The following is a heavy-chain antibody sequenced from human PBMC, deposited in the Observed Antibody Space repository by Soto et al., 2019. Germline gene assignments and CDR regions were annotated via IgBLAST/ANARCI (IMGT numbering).Heavy chain of an antibody. J-gene: IGHJ4*02. CDR1: GFTFSSYA. CDR2: ISGSGGST. V-gene: IGHV3-23*01. CDR3: AKVPVYSSSSGSFDY. Sequence: EVQLLESGGGLVQPGGSLRLSCAASGFTFSSYAMSWVRQAPGKGLEWVSAISGSGGSTYYADSVKGRFTISRDNSKNTVYLQMNSLRAEDTAVYYCAKVPVYSSSSGSFDYWGQGTLGTVSS. D-gene: IGHD6-6*01.